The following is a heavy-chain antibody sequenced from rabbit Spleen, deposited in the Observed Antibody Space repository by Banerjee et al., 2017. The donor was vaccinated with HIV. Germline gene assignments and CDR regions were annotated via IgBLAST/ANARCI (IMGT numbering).Heavy chain of an antibody. CDR2: IYAGSSDST. CDR3: ARYGITSVYYDNNL. V-gene: IGHV1S40*01. J-gene: IGHJ4*01. D-gene: IGHD1-1*01. CDR1: GFSFISSYY. Sequence: QSLEESRGSLVKPGASLTLTCTASGFSFISSYYMCWVRQAPGKGLEWIACIYAGSSDSTYYASWAKGRFTISKTSSTTVTLQMTSLTAADTATYFCARYGITSVYYDNNLWGPGTLVTVS.